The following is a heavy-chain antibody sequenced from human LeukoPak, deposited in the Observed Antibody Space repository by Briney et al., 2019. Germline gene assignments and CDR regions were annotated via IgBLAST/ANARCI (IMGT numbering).Heavy chain of an antibody. V-gene: IGHV4-4*02. CDR1: GGSISSDIW. D-gene: IGHD3-10*01. Sequence: PSGTLSLTCAVSGGSISSDIWWSWVRQPPGKGLEWIGEIYHSGTTTYNPSLKSRVTMSVDTSKNQFSLKLSSVTAADTAVYYCARDSGTTGEVKFDPWGQGTLVTVSS. J-gene: IGHJ5*02. CDR2: IYHSGTT. CDR3: ARDSGTTGEVKFDP.